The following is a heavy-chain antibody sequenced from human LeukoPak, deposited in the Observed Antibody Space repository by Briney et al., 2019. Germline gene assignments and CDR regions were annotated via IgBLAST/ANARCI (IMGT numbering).Heavy chain of an antibody. CDR2: ISSSSSTI. CDR3: AKETVVAADYYGMDV. J-gene: IGHJ6*02. D-gene: IGHD2-15*01. V-gene: IGHV3-48*01. CDR1: GFTLSRYS. Sequence: PLGCLRLSCAGAGFTLSRYSMNCVRQVQGKGLEWVSYISSSSSTIYYADSVKGRFTISRDNSKNTLYLQMNSLRAEDTAVYYCAKETVVAADYYGMDVWGQGTTVTVSS.